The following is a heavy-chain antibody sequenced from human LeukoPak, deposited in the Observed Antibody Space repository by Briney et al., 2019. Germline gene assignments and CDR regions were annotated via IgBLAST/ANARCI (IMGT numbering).Heavy chain of an antibody. V-gene: IGHV1-18*01. CDR3: ARVVVAAAGENYFDY. CDR1: GYTFTSYG. J-gene: IGHJ4*02. CDR2: ISAYNGNT. Sequence: GASVKVSCKASGYTFTSYGISWERQAPGQGLEWMGWISAYNGNTNYAQKLQGRVTMTTDTSTSTAYMELRSLRSDDTAVYYCARVVVAAAGENYFDYWGQGTLVIVSS. D-gene: IGHD6-13*01.